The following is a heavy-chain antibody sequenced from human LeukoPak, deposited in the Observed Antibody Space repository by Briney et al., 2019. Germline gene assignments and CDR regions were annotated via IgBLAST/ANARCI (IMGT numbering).Heavy chain of an antibody. CDR2: LYSDDSA. D-gene: IGHD4-23*01. V-gene: IGHV3-66*01. Sequence: PGGSLRLSCVASGFSISSGYMTWARQAPGKALEWGSLLYSDDSAYYPDSVKGRFTISRDNAKSSLFLQMNSLRDEDTAVYFCAKVVTPGAYYYAMDVWGQGTTVTVSS. J-gene: IGHJ6*02. CDR1: GFSISSGY. CDR3: AKVVTPGAYYYAMDV.